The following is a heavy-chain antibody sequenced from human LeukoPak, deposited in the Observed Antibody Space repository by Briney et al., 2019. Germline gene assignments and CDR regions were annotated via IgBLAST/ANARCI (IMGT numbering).Heavy chain of an antibody. Sequence: NPSETLSLTCTVSGGSISSGSYHWSWIRQPAGKGLKWIGRIYTSGSTNYNPSLKSRVTISVGTSKNQFSLKLSSVTAADTAVYYCARNYGDLEGFDYWGQGTLVTVSS. CDR2: IYTSGST. V-gene: IGHV4-61*02. CDR1: GGSISSGSYH. J-gene: IGHJ4*02. CDR3: ARNYGDLEGFDY. D-gene: IGHD4-17*01.